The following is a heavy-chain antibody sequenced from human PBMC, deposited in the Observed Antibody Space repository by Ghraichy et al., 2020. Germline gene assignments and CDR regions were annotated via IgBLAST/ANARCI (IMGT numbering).Heavy chain of an antibody. CDR1: GYTFTSYG. D-gene: IGHD2-15*01. J-gene: IGHJ4*02. Sequence: ASVKVSCKASGYTFTSYGISWVRQAPGQGLEWMGWINGYNGHTNYAQNVQGRVTMTTDTSTSTAYMELRSLRSDDTALYYCARDLEVVPATPIDYWGQGTLVTVSS. CDR2: INGYNGHT. CDR3: ARDLEVVPATPIDY. V-gene: IGHV1-18*01.